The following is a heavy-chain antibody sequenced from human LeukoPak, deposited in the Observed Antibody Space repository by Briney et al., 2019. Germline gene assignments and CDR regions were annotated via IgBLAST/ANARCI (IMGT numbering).Heavy chain of an antibody. J-gene: IGHJ5*02. CDR1: GFTFDDYA. CDR3: AKYDFWSGYEYNWFDP. D-gene: IGHD3-3*01. V-gene: IGHV3-9*01. Sequence: PGGSLRLSCAASGFTFDDYAMHWVRQAPGKGLEWVSGISWNSGSIGYADSVKGRFTISRDNAKNTLYLQMNSLRAEDTAVYYCAKYDFWSGYEYNWFDPWGQGTLVTVSS. CDR2: ISWNSGSI.